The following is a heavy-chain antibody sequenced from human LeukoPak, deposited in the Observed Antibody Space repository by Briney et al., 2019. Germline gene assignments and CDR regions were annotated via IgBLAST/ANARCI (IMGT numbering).Heavy chain of an antibody. CDR3: ARDNWGSSSIYYYYYMDV. Sequence: SETLSLTCTVSGGSISSYYWSWIRQPAGKGLEWIGRIYTSGSTNYNPSLKSRVTMSVDTSKNQFSRKLSSVTAADTAVYYCARDNWGSSSIYYYYYMDVWGKGTTVTVSS. CDR1: GGSISSYY. CDR2: IYTSGST. J-gene: IGHJ6*03. D-gene: IGHD6-6*01. V-gene: IGHV4-4*07.